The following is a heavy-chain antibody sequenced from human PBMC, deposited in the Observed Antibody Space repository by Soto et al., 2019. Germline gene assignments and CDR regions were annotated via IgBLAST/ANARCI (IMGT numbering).Heavy chain of an antibody. CDR1: GGSISSSSYY. CDR2: IYYSGST. V-gene: IGHV4-39*01. Sequence: PSETLSLTCTVSGGSISSSSYYWGWIRQPPGKGLEWIGSIYYSGSTYYNPSLKSRVTISVDTSKNQFSLKLSSVTAADTAVYYCVRLIGNSWLDSWGQGTQVTVSS. J-gene: IGHJ5*01. CDR3: VRLIGNSWLDS.